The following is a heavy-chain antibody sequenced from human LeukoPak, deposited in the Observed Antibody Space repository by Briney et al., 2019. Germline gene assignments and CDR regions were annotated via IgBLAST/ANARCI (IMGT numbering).Heavy chain of an antibody. CDR3: ARDGNIGIAAAGTSWFDP. J-gene: IGHJ5*02. CDR2: IGAYNGNT. CDR1: GYTFTSYG. V-gene: IGHV1-18*01. Sequence: ASVKVSCKASGYTFTSYGISWVRQAPGQGLEWMGWIGAYNGNTNYAQKLQGRVTMTTDTSTSTAYMELRSLRSDDTAVYYCARDGNIGIAAAGTSWFDPWGQGTLLTVSS. D-gene: IGHD6-13*01.